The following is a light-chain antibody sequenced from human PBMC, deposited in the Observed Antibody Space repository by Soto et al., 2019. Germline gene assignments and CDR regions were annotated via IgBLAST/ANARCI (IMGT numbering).Light chain of an antibody. Sequence: EIVMTQSPATLSVTLGERATLSCRASQDISSNLAWYQQKPGQALRLLIYDASTRATGIPARFSGSRSETEFTLTISSLQYEDFAVYYCQQYNNWPPYTFGQGTKLEIK. CDR1: QDISSN. CDR2: DAS. CDR3: QQYNNWPPYT. J-gene: IGKJ2*01. V-gene: IGKV3-15*01.